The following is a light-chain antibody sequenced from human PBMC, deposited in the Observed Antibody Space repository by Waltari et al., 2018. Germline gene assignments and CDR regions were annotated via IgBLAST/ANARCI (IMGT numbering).Light chain of an antibody. V-gene: IGLV7-46*01. J-gene: IGLJ2*01. CDR3: WLAYTTGVV. Sequence: QAVVTQEPSLTVSPGGTVTLTCGSSTGPVTSDQYPYWLQQKPGQAPRTLCYDSYIKPAGTPARFSGSFLGGKAALTLSGAQADDEAEYYCWLAYTTGVVFGGGTKLAVL. CDR1: TGPVTSDQY. CDR2: DSY.